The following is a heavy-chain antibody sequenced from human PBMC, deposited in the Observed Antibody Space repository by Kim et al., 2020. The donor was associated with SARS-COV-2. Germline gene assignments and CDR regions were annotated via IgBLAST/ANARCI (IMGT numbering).Heavy chain of an antibody. CDR2: TI. D-gene: IGHD5-12*01. J-gene: IGHJ4*02. V-gene: IGHV3-48*03. Sequence: TIYYADSVKGRFTISRDNAKNSLYLQMNSLRAEDTAVYYCASRRWLQSYYWGQGTLVTVSS. CDR3: ASRRWLQSYY.